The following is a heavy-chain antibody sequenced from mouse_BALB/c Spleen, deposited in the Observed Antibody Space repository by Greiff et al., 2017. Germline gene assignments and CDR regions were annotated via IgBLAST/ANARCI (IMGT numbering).Heavy chain of an antibody. CDR3: NALLPSRGNAMDY. Sequence: VQLQQSGAELVRSGASVKLSCTASGFNIKDYYMHWVKQRPEQGLEWIGWIDPENGDTEYAPKFQGKATMTADTSSNTAYLQLSSLTSEYTAVYYCNALLPSRGNAMDYWGQGTSVTVSS. V-gene: IGHV14-4*02. D-gene: IGHD2-10*01. J-gene: IGHJ4*01. CDR1: GFNIKDYY. CDR2: IDPENGDT.